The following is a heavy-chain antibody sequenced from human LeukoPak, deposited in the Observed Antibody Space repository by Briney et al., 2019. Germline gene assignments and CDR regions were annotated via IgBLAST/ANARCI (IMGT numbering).Heavy chain of an antibody. J-gene: IGHJ4*02. D-gene: IGHD3-10*01. CDR2: ISSSSSYI. CDR3: ARRRVTVVRGVDITSYYFDY. V-gene: IGHV3-21*04. Sequence: GGSLRLSCAASGFTFSSYSMNWVRQAPGKGLEWVSSISSSSSYIYYADSVKGRFTISRDNAKNSLYLQMNNLRAEDTALYYCARRRVTVVRGVDITSYYFDYWGQGTLVTVSS. CDR1: GFTFSSYS.